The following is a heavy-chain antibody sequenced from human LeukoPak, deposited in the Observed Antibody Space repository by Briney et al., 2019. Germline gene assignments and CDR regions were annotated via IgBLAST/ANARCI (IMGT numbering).Heavy chain of an antibody. CDR1: GYTFTGYY. D-gene: IGHD3-10*01. CDR2: IIPNTGGT. Sequence: GASVKVSCKASGYTFTGYYIHWVRQAPGQGLEWMGWIIPNTGGTNYAQKFQGRVTMTRDTSISTAYMELTNLGSDDTAVYFCAKSLIIPTAVNNRLGPWGPGTLVTVSS. V-gene: IGHV1-2*02. J-gene: IGHJ5*02. CDR3: AKSLIIPTAVNNRLGP.